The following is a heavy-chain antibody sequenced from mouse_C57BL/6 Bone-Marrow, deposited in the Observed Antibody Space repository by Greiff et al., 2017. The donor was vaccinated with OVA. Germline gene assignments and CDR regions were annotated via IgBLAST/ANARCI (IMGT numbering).Heavy chain of an antibody. D-gene: IGHD2-5*01. CDR1: GFSLTSYG. V-gene: IGHV2-2*01. CDR2: IWSGGST. J-gene: IGHJ1*03. CDR3: ARNGIVTGRTSAYFDV. Sequence: VQGVESGPGLVQPSQSLSITCTVSGFSLTSYGVHWVRQSPGKGLEWLGVIWSGGSTDYNAAFISRLSISKDNSKSQVFFKMNSLQADDTAIYYCARNGIVTGRTSAYFDVWGTGTTVTVSS.